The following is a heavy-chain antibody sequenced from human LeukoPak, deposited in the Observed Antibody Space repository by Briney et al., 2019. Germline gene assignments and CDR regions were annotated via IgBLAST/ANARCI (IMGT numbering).Heavy chain of an antibody. CDR1: GYTFTIYY. J-gene: IGHJ4*02. V-gene: IGHV1-46*01. Sequence: ASVTVSFKASGYTFTIYYVHWVRRAPGQGLEWMGIINPSDGSTNYAQKFQGRVTMTRDTSTSTVYMELSSLRSEDTAVYYCARDLIMTLHLDFDYWGQGTLVTVSS. CDR3: ARDLIMTLHLDFDY. CDR2: INPSDGST. D-gene: IGHD3-16*01.